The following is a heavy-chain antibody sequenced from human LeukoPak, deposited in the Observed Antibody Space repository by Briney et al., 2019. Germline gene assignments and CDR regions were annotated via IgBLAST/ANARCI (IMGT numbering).Heavy chain of an antibody. CDR2: ISSSGSTI. V-gene: IGHV3-48*03. J-gene: IGHJ4*02. D-gene: IGHD3-9*01. CDR3: ARLPTGYSLGPTDY. Sequence: GGSLRLSCAASGFTFSSFEMNWVRQAPGKGLEWVSYISSSGSTIYYADSVKGRFTISRDNSKNTLYLQMNSLRAEDTAVYYCARLPTGYSLGPTDYWGQGTLVTVSS. CDR1: GFTFSSFE.